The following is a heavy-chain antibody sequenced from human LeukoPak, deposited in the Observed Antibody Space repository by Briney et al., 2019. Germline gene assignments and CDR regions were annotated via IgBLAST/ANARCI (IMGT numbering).Heavy chain of an antibody. V-gene: IGHV4-59*01. J-gene: IGHJ4*02. Sequence: PSETLSLTCTVSGGSISSYYWTWIRQPPGKGLEWIGSLYYSGSTNYNPSLKSRVTISVDTSKNQFSLKLSSVTAADTAVYYCAREQQLVFDYWGQGTLVTVSS. D-gene: IGHD6-13*01. CDR3: AREQQLVFDY. CDR2: LYYSGST. CDR1: GGSISSYY.